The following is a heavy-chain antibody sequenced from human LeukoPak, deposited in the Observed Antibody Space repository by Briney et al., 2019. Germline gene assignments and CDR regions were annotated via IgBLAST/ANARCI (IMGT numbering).Heavy chain of an antibody. J-gene: IGHJ5*02. CDR2: INHSGST. V-gene: IGHV4-34*01. CDR1: GGSFSGYY. D-gene: IGHD7-27*01. Sequence: SETLSLTCAVYGGSFSGYYWSWIRQPPGKGLEWIGEINHSGSTNYNPSLKGRVTISVDTSKNQFSLKLSSVTAADTAVYYCARAPDWGNWFDPWGQGTLVTVSS. CDR3: ARAPDWGNWFDP.